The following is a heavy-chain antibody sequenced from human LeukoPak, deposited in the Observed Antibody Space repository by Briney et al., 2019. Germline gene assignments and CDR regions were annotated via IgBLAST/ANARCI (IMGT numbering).Heavy chain of an antibody. CDR1: GGTFSSYA. J-gene: IGHJ6*02. V-gene: IGHV1-69*04. CDR2: IIPILGIA. Sequence: SVKVSCKASGGTFSSYAISWVRQAPGQGLEWMGRIIPILGIANYAQKFQGRVTITADKSTSTAYMELSSLRSEDTAVYYCARAWAKQDYYYYAMDVWGQGTTVTVSS. CDR3: ARAWAKQDYYYYAMDV.